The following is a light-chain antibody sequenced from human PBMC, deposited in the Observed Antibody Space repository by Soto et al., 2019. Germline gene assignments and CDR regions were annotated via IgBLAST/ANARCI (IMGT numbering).Light chain of an antibody. CDR2: GAS. CDR3: QQYNNWPPWT. V-gene: IGKV3-15*01. CDR1: QSVSSN. J-gene: IGKJ1*01. Sequence: EIVLTQAPGTLSLSLGEGATLSCRASQSVSSNLAWYQQKPGQAPRLLIYGASTRATGIPARFSGSGSGTEFTLTISSLQSEDFAVYYCQQYNNWPPWTFGQGPKVDIK.